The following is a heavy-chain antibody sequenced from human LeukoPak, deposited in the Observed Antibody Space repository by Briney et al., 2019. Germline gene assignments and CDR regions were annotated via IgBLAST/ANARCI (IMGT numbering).Heavy chain of an antibody. D-gene: IGHD3-10*01. CDR3: AKNMVRGVIIKAALDY. J-gene: IGHJ4*02. Sequence: GGSLRLSCAASGFSFSSFWMHWVRHVPGKGLLWVSGINSDGRTTGYADSVKGRFTISRDNAKNTVDLQMDSLRAEDTAVYYCAKNMVRGVIIKAALDYWGQGTLVTVSS. V-gene: IGHV3-74*01. CDR1: GFSFSSFW. CDR2: INSDGRTT.